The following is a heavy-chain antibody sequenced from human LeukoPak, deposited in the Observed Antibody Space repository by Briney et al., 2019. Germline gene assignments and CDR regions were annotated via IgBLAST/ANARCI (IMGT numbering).Heavy chain of an antibody. V-gene: IGHV4-59*12. J-gene: IGHJ4*02. CDR1: GGSISSYY. Sequence: TSETLSLTCTVSGGSISSYYWSWIRQPPGKGLEWIGYIYYSGSTNYNPSLKSRVTISVDTSKNQFSLKLSSVTAADTAVYYCARGSGARIQLWLFDYWGQGTLVTVSS. CDR2: IYYSGST. CDR3: ARGSGARIQLWLFDY. D-gene: IGHD5-18*01.